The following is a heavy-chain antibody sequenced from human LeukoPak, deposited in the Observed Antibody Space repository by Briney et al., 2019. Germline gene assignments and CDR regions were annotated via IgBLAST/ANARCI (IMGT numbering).Heavy chain of an antibody. V-gene: IGHV3-23*01. CDR2: ISGSGGST. J-gene: IGHJ3*02. CDR3: AKERVDFWSGGQAYDAFDI. Sequence: GGSLRLSCAASGFTFSSYAMSWVRQAPGKGLEWVSAISGSGGSTYYADSVKGRFTISRDNSKNTLYLQMNSLRAEDTAVYYCAKERVDFWSGGQAYDAFDIRGQGTMVTVSS. CDR1: GFTFSSYA. D-gene: IGHD3-3*01.